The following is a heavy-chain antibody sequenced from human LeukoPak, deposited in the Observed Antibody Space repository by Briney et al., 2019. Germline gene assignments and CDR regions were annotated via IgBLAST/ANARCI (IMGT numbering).Heavy chain of an antibody. CDR3: AREFSSGSFDY. CDR2: IYSSGNT. CDR1: GGSMGGYY. D-gene: IGHD6-19*01. Sequence: SETLSLTCSVSGGSMGGYYGSWIRQSPEKGLEWIGYIYSSGNTNYNPSLNSRATMSVDTSKNQFSLKLTSLTAADTAVYFCAREFSSGSFDYWGQGILVTVSA. V-gene: IGHV4-59*01. J-gene: IGHJ4*02.